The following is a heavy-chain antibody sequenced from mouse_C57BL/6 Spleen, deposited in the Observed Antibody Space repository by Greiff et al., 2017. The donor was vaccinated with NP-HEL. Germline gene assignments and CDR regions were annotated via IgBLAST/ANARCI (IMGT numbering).Heavy chain of an antibody. CDR3: TREAYYSTYVFYCAMDY. CDR1: GYTFTDDE. V-gene: IGHV1-15*01. D-gene: IGHD2-5*01. CDR2: IDPETGGT. J-gene: IGHJ4*01. Sequence: VQLQQSGAELVRPGASVTLSCKASGYTFTDDEMHWVKQTPVHGLEWIGAIDPETGGTAYKQKFKGKAILTADKSSSTAYMELRSLTSEDTAVYYCTREAYYSTYVFYCAMDYWGQGTSVTVSS.